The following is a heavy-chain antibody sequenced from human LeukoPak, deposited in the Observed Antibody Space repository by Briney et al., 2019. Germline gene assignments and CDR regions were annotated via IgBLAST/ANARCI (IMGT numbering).Heavy chain of an antibody. J-gene: IGHJ4*02. CDR3: AKHRRSSLVTTYFDA. D-gene: IGHD2-21*02. V-gene: IGHV3-23*01. Sequence: PGGSLRLSCAASGFTFSTLAMSWVRQAPGKGLEWVSSINSRGDDTDYADSVKGRFTISRDNSKNTLYQQLNSLRLNDTAIFYCAKHRRSSLVTTYFDAWGQGILVAVSS. CDR2: INSRGDDT. CDR1: GFTFSTLA.